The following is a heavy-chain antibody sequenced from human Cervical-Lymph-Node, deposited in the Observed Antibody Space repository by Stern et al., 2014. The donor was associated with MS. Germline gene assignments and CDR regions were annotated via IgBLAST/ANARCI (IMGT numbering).Heavy chain of an antibody. CDR3: ARDAYDILTGRTYYFDY. CDR2: IWYDGSNK. V-gene: IGHV3-33*01. D-gene: IGHD3-9*01. J-gene: IGHJ4*02. CDR1: GFTFSSYG. Sequence: VQLLESGGGVVQPGRSLRLSCAAAGFTFSSYGMHWVRQAPGKGLEWAAVIWYDGSNKYYADSVKGRFTISRDNSKNTLYLQMNSLRAEDTAVYYCARDAYDILTGRTYYFDYWGQGTLVTVSS.